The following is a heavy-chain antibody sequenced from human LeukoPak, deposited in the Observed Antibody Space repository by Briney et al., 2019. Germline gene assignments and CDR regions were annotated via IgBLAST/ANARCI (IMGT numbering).Heavy chain of an antibody. V-gene: IGHV3-23*01. CDR3: AYYDSSGYYSRFDY. D-gene: IGHD3-22*01. CDR1: GFTFSSYA. J-gene: IGHJ4*02. CDR2: ISGSGDST. Sequence: PGGSLRLSCAASGFTFSSYAMSWVRQAPGKGLGWVSAISGSGDSTYYADSVKGRFTISRDNSKNTLYLQMNSLRAEDTAVYYCAYYDSSGYYSRFDYWGQGTLVTVSS.